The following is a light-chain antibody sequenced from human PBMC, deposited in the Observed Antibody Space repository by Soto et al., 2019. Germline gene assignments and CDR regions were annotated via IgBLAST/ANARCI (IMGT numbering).Light chain of an antibody. CDR3: CSFAGSYSYV. Sequence: SARTQARSVSGCPGQAVTISCTGSSSDVGRYDYVSWYQQYPGDAPKLIIYDVTERPSGVPDRFSGSKSGNTASLTISGLRAEDEAAYSCCSFAGSYSYVFGSGTKVTVL. J-gene: IGLJ1*01. CDR2: DVT. V-gene: IGLV2-11*01. CDR1: SSDVGRYDY.